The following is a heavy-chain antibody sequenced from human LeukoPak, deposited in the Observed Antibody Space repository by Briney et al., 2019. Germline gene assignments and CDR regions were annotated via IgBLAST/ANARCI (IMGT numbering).Heavy chain of an antibody. J-gene: IGHJ4*02. CDR2: IIPIFGTA. D-gene: IGHD4-17*01. V-gene: IGHV1-69*05. Sequence: ASVKVSCKASGGTFSSYTISWVRQAPGQGLGWMGGIIPIFGTANYAQKFQGRVTITTDESTSTAYMELSSLRSEDTAVYYCARDDGDYSFDYWGQGTLVTVSS. CDR1: GGTFSSYT. CDR3: ARDDGDYSFDY.